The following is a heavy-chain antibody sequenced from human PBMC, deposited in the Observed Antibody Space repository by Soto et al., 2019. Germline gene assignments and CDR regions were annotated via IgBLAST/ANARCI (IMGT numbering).Heavy chain of an antibody. J-gene: IGHJ6*02. D-gene: IGHD2-2*02. CDR2: ISYDGSNK. V-gene: IGHV3-30*18. Sequence: PGGSLRLSCAASGFTFSSYGMHWVRQAPGKGLEWVAVISYDGSNKYYADSVKGRFTISRDNSKNTLYLQMNSLRAEDTAVYYCAKAPAIGYYYGMDVWGQGTTVTVSS. CDR1: GFTFSSYG. CDR3: AKAPAIGYYYGMDV.